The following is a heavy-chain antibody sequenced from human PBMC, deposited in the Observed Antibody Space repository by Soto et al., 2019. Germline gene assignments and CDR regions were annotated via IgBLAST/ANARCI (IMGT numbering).Heavy chain of an antibody. Sequence: QVQLQESGPGLVKPSQTLSLTCSVSGGSISSGGYYWSWIRQRPGMGLEWIGYIDYSGSTYYNPSLKSRVIISVDTSKNQCSLKLNSVTAADTAVYFCAKDRQAHGEQKLEDWGQGTLVTVSS. CDR1: GGSISSGGYY. D-gene: IGHD6-13*01. J-gene: IGHJ4*02. CDR3: AKDRQAHGEQKLED. V-gene: IGHV4-31*03. CDR2: IDYSGST.